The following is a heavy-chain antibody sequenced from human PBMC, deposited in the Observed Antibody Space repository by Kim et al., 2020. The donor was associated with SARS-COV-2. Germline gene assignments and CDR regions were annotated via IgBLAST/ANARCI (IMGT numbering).Heavy chain of an antibody. CDR3: ARDWAYDSSGYWGRGYYYGMDV. CDR1: GYTFTSYG. Sequence: ASVKVSCKASGYTFTSYGISWVRQAPGQGLEWMGWISAYNGNTNYAQKLQGRVTMTTDTSTSTAYMELRSLRSDDTAVYYCARDWAYDSSGYWGRGYYYGMDVWGQGTTVTVSS. D-gene: IGHD3-22*01. CDR2: ISAYNGNT. V-gene: IGHV1-18*01. J-gene: IGHJ6*02.